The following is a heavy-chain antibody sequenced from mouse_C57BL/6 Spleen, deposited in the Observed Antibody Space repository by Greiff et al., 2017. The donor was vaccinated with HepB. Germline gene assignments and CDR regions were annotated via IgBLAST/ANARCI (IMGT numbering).Heavy chain of an antibody. D-gene: IGHD2-12*01. J-gene: IGHJ4*01. CDR1: GYSITSGYD. Sequence: EVKLVESGPGMVKPSQSLSLTCTVTGYSITSGYDWHWIRHFPGNKLEWMGYISYSGSTNYNPSLKSRISITHDTSKNHFFLKLNSVTTEDTATYYCAKGDYIRAMDYWGQGTSVTVSS. CDR2: ISYSGST. V-gene: IGHV3-1*01. CDR3: AKGDYIRAMDY.